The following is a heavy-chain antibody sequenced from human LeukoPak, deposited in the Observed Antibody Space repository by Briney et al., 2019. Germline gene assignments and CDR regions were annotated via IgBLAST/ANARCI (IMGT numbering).Heavy chain of an antibody. J-gene: IGHJ4*02. CDR2: IASKTDGGTT. V-gene: IGHV3-15*04. Sequence: GGSLRLSCAASGFSFSTYAMNWVRQAPGKGLEWVGRIASKTDGGTTDYAAPVKGRFTISRDDSKNTLFLQMNSLKTEHTAVYYCTTGIRGDCGQGTLVTVSS. CDR3: TTGIRGD. CDR1: GFSFSTYA.